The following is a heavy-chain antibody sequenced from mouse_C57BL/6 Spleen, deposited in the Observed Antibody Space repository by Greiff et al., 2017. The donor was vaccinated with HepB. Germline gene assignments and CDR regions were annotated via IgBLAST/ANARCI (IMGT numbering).Heavy chain of an antibody. CDR2: IYPGNSDT. J-gene: IGHJ1*03. Sequence: VHVKQSGTVLARPGASVKMSCKTSGYTFTSYWMHWVKQRPGQGLEWIGAIYPGNSDTSYNQKFKGKAKLTAVTSASTACMELSSLTNEDSAVYYCTRSRYYGSSYDWYFDVWGTGTTVTVSS. D-gene: IGHD1-1*01. V-gene: IGHV1-5*01. CDR1: GYTFTSYW. CDR3: TRSRYYGSSYDWYFDV.